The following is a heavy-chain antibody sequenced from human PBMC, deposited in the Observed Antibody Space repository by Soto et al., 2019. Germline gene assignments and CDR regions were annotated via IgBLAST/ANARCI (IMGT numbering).Heavy chain of an antibody. Sequence: SETLSLTCTVSGGSISSYYWSWIRQPPGKGLEWIGYIYYSGSTNYNPSLKSRVTISVDTSKNQFSLKLSSVTAADTAVYYCGSGESSSWGRYYYYYMDVWGKGTTVTVSS. V-gene: IGHV4-59*01. J-gene: IGHJ6*03. CDR2: IYYSGST. CDR3: GSGESSSWGRYYYYYMDV. D-gene: IGHD6-13*01. CDR1: GGSISSYY.